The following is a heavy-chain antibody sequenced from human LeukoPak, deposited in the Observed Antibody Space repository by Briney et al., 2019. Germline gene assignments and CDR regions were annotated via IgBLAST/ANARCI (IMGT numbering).Heavy chain of an antibody. CDR3: AREAYYYDSSGYYDY. V-gene: IGHV3-23*01. CDR1: GFNFRTYA. D-gene: IGHD3-22*01. J-gene: IGHJ4*02. CDR2: ISGSDPGT. Sequence: PGGSLRLSCAASGFNFRTYAMSWVRQVPGKGLEWVSAISGSDPGTYHADSVKGRFTISRDNSKNTLYLQMNSLRAEDTAVYYCAREAYYYDSSGYYDYWGQGTLVTVSS.